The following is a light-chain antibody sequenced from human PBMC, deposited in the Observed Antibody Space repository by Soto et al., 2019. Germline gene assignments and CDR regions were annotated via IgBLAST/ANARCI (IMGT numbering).Light chain of an antibody. J-gene: IGKJ1*01. V-gene: IGKV3-15*01. CDR1: QSVGSN. Sequence: EVVMTQSPATLSVSPGERATLSCRASQSVGSNLAWYQQKPGQAPRLLIHGASTRATGIPVRFSGSGSGTEFTLTIGSLQSEDFAFYYCQQYDNWPPWTVGQGTKVEIK. CDR3: QQYDNWPPWT. CDR2: GAS.